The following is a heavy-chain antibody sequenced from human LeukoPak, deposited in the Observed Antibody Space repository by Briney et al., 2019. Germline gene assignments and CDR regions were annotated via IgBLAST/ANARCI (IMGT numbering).Heavy chain of an antibody. CDR1: GYTFTSYD. CDR2: MNPNSGNT. Sequence: ASVKVSCKASGYTFTSYDINWVRQATGQGLEWMGWMNPNSGNTGYAQKFQGRVTMTRNTSISTAYMELSSLRSEDTAVYYCARDRVGSQGFDPWGQGTLVTVSS. CDR3: ARDRVGSQGFDP. D-gene: IGHD1-26*01. J-gene: IGHJ5*02. V-gene: IGHV1-8*01.